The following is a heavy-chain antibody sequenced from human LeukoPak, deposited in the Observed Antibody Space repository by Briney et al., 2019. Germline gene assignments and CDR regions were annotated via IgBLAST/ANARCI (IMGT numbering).Heavy chain of an antibody. J-gene: IGHJ5*02. CDR2: INPNSGGT. V-gene: IGHV1-2*02. D-gene: IGHD2-15*01. Sequence: ASVKVSCKASGYTFTGYYMHWVRQAPGQGLEWMGWINPNSGGTNYAQKFQGRVTMTTDTSISTAYMELSSLRSEDTAVYYCARSHTRKGFCGGGRCYPAVWWFDPWGQGTLVTVSS. CDR1: GYTFTGYY. CDR3: ARSHTRKGFCGGGRCYPAVWWFDP.